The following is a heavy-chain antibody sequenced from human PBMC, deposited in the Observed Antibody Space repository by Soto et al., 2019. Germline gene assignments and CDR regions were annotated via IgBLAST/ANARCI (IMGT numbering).Heavy chain of an antibody. CDR1: GFTFSSYS. D-gene: IGHD2-2*01. J-gene: IGHJ6*02. CDR2: ISSSSSYI. Sequence: GGSLRLSCAASGFTFSSYSMNWVRQAPGKGLEWVSSISSSSSYIYYADSLKGRFTVSRDNAKNSLYLQMNSLRAEDTAVYYCANLGYCISTFCQGSVWGQGTAVTVSS. V-gene: IGHV3-21*04. CDR3: ANLGYCISTFCQGSV.